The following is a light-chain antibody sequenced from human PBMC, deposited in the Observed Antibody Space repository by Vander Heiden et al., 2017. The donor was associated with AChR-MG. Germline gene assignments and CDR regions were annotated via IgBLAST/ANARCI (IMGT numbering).Light chain of an antibody. J-gene: IGKJ1*01. Sequence: EIVFTQSPGTLSLSPGERATLSCRACQSLSGNYFAWYQQRPGQAPRLLIHGSSTRAAAIADRISGSGSGTDFTLTISRVEPEDSAVYYCHQYAGSPETFGQGTRVEIK. CDR2: GSS. V-gene: IGKV3-20*01. CDR1: QSLSGNY. CDR3: HQYAGSPET.